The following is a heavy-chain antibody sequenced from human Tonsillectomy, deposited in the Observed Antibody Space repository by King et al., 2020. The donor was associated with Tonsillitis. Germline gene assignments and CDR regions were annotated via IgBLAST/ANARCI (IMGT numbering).Heavy chain of an antibody. V-gene: IGHV3-9*01. J-gene: IGHJ4*02. D-gene: IGHD3-22*01. Sequence: VQLVESGGGLEQPGRSLRLSCAASGFTFADYAMHWVRQAPGKGLEWVSGISWNSGIIGYADSVKGRFTISRDHAKNSLYLQMNSLRAEDTDLYYCAKGLDSSGYYYYFDYWGQGTLVTVSS. CDR3: AKGLDSSGYYYYFDY. CDR2: ISWNSGII. CDR1: GFTFADYA.